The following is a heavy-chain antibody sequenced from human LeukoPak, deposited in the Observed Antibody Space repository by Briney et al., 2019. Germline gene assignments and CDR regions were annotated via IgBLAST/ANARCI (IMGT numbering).Heavy chain of an antibody. CDR3: ARGNIAAAGRAFDY. V-gene: IGHV4-34*01. CDR1: GGSFSGYY. Sequence: SETLSLTCAVYGGSFSGYYWSWIRQPPGKGLEWIGEINHSGSTNYNPSLKSRVTISVDTSKNQFSLKLSSVTAADTAVYYCARGNIAAAGRAFDYWGQGTLVTVSS. CDR2: INHSGST. D-gene: IGHD6-13*01. J-gene: IGHJ4*02.